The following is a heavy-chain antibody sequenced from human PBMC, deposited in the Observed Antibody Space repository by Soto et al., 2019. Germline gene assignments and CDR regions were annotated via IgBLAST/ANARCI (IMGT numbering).Heavy chain of an antibody. CDR2: IIPIFDTA. J-gene: IGHJ6*02. V-gene: IGHV1-69*13. CDR3: ARSSQTVTSNSYYYYYGMDV. CDR1: GGTFTSYA. D-gene: IGHD4-17*01. Sequence: ASVKVSCKASGGTFTSYALSWVRQAPGQGLEWMGVIIPIFDTANYAQKFQGRVTITADESTSTAYMELSSLRSEDTAVYYCARSSQTVTSNSYYYYYGMDVWGQGTTVTVSS.